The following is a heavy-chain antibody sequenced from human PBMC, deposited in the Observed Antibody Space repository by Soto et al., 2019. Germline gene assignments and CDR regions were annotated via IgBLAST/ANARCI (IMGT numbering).Heavy chain of an antibody. CDR2: MYYNGNT. CDR3: ARDGAYCSSIGCQNPFDH. J-gene: IGHJ4*02. CDR1: GGSISGGGYY. D-gene: IGHD2-2*01. V-gene: IGHV4-31*03. Sequence: QVQLQESGPGLVQPSQTLSLSCTVSGGSISGGGYYWNWIRQLPGKGLEWIGYMYYNGNTYYNPSLQSRVTISFGTSHDQFSLRLTSMTAADTAVYFCARDGAYCSSIGCQNPFDHWGQGTLVTVSS.